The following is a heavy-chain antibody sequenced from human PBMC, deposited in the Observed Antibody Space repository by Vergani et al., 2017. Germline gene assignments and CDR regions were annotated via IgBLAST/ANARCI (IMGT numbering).Heavy chain of an antibody. CDR2: ISSSGSTI. Sequence: EVQLVESGGGLVQPGGSLRLSCAASGFTFSSCEMNWVRQAPGKRLEWVSYISSSGSTIYYADSVKGRFTISRDNAKNSLYLQMNSLRTDDTATYYCAKHFRGWGIDYGGQGTQVIVSS. CDR1: GFTFSSCE. J-gene: IGHJ4*02. D-gene: IGHD3-16*01. V-gene: IGHV3-48*03. CDR3: AKHFRGWGIDY.